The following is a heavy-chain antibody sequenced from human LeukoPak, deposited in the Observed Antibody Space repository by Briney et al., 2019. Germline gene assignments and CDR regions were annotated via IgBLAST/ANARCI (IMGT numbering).Heavy chain of an antibody. Sequence: PSETLSLTCTVSGGSVSSGSYYWGWIRQPPGKGLEWIGYIYYSGSTNYNPSLKSRVTISVDTSKNQFSLKLSSVTAADTAVYYCARDARVCTNGVCYGMDVWGQGTTVTVSS. J-gene: IGHJ6*02. CDR2: IYYSGST. CDR3: ARDARVCTNGVCYGMDV. CDR1: GGSVSSGSYY. V-gene: IGHV4-61*01. D-gene: IGHD2-8*01.